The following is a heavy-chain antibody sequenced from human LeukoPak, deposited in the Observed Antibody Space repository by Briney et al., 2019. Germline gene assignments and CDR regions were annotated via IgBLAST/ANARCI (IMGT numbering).Heavy chain of an antibody. CDR2: IYYSGGT. Sequence: SETLSLTCSVSGDPISRYYWSWIRQPPGKGLEWIGYIYYSGGTNYNPFLKSRVSMSVDTSKNQFSLKLTQVTAADTAVYYCAVLPMVRGGWFDPWGQGTLVIVSS. D-gene: IGHD3-10*01. CDR3: AVLPMVRGGWFDP. V-gene: IGHV4-59*08. J-gene: IGHJ5*02. CDR1: GDPISRYY.